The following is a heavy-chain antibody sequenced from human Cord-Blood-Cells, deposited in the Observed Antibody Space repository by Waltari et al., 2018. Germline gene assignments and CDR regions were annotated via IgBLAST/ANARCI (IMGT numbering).Heavy chain of an antibody. CDR3: AKDYYGSGSYFDY. CDR1: GFTFDDYD. CDR2: ISWNGGSI. D-gene: IGHD3-10*01. V-gene: IGHV3-9*01. Sequence: EVQLVESGGGLVQPGRSLRLSCAASGFTFDDYDLHWVRQAPGKGLEWVSGISWNGGSIGYADSVKGRFTISRDNAKNSLYLQMNSLRAEDTALYYCAKDYYGSGSYFDYWGQGTLVTVSS. J-gene: IGHJ4*02.